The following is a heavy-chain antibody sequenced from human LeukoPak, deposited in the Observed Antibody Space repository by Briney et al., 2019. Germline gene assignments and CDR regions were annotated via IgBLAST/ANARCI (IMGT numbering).Heavy chain of an antibody. CDR2: IYYSGST. Sequence: NASETLSLTCTVSGGSISSYCWSWIRQPPGKGLEWIGYIYYSGSTNYNPSLKSRVTISVDTSKNQFSLKLSSVTAADTAVYYCASVAGWNDGYFDYWGQGTLVTVSS. J-gene: IGHJ4*02. D-gene: IGHD1-1*01. CDR1: GGSISSYC. CDR3: ASVAGWNDGYFDY. V-gene: IGHV4-59*01.